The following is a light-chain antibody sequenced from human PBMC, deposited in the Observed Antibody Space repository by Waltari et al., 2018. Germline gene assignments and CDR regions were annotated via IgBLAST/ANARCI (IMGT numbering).Light chain of an antibody. J-gene: IGKJ5*01. V-gene: IGKV3-20*01. CDR3: QLYGNSQGT. Sequence: EFVLTQSPGTLSLSPGERATFSCRASQSVSSNYLAWYQQKPGQAPRVLIYDTSSRATGIPDRFSGSGSGTDFTLTISRLEPEDFAVYYCQLYGNSQGTFVQGTRLEIK. CDR1: QSVSSNY. CDR2: DTS.